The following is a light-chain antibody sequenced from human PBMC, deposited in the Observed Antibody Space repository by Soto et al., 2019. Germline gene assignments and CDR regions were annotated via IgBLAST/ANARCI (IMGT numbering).Light chain of an antibody. CDR1: NIGSKS. CDR3: QVWDSSSDLWV. Sequence: SYELTQPPSVSVAPGQTARITWGGNNIGSKSVHWYQQKPGQAPVLVVYDDSDRPSGIPERFSGSNSGNTATLTISRVEAGDEADYYCQVWDSSSDLWVFGGGTKLTVL. J-gene: IGLJ3*02. CDR2: DDS. V-gene: IGLV3-21*02.